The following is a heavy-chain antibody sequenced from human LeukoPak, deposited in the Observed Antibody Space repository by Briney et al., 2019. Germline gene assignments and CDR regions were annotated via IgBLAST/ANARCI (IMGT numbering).Heavy chain of an antibody. CDR1: GFTFTNYA. D-gene: IGHD3-22*01. J-gene: IGHJ6*03. Sequence: GGSLRLSCAASGFTFTNYAMSWVRQAPGKGLEWVSAISGSGATTYYADSVKGRFTISRDNSKNTLYLQMNSLRAEDTAVYYCAKGVVVITPYYMDVWGKGTTVTVSS. CDR3: AKGVVVITPYYMDV. V-gene: IGHV3-23*01. CDR2: ISGSGATT.